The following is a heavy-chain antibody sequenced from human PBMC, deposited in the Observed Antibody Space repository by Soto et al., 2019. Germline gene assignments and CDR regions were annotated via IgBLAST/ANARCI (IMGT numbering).Heavy chain of an antibody. CDR1: GYTFTGYY. J-gene: IGHJ4*02. CDR2: INPNSGGT. V-gene: IGHV1-2*04. CDR3: ARGVATIPFDY. Sequence: ASVKVSCKASGYTFTGYYMHXXXQAPGQGLEWMGWINPNSGGTNYAQKFQGWVTMTRDTSISTAYMELSRLRSDDTAVYYCARGVATIPFDYWGQGTLVTVSS. D-gene: IGHD5-12*01.